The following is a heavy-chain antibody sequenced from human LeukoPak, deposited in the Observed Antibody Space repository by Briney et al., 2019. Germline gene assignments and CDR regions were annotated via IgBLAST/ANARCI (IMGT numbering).Heavy chain of an antibody. J-gene: IGHJ4*02. CDR2: ISYDGSNK. Sequence: GRSLRLSCAASGFTFSNYAMHWVRQAPGKGLEWVAVISYDGSNKYYADSVKGRFTISRDNSKNTLYLQMNSLRAEDTAVYYCAKGALEWLLGIDYWGQGTLVTVSS. D-gene: IGHD3-3*01. V-gene: IGHV3-30*04. CDR1: GFTFSNYA. CDR3: AKGALEWLLGIDY.